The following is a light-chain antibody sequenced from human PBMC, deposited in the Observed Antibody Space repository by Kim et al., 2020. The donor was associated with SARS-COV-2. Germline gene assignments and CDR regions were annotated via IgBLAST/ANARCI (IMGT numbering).Light chain of an antibody. J-gene: IGKJ2*03. CDR2: WAS. CDR3: QKYHTTTYS. CDR1: QSALYSYNKKNS. Sequence: RAPIKCKSRQSALYSYNKKNSLAGDQQKAGPPPKLLIYWASTRECGVPDRFSGSGSETDFTLTISSMQAEDVAIYYCQKYHTTTYSFGQGTKLEI. V-gene: IGKV4-1*01.